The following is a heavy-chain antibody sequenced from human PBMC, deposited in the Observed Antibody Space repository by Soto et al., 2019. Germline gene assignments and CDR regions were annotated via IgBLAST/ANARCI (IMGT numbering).Heavy chain of an antibody. CDR3: AKGNGDYLDY. J-gene: IGHJ4*02. D-gene: IGHD4-17*01. CDR1: GFTFSSYG. Sequence: QVQLVESGGGVVQPGRSLRLSCAASGFTFSSYGMHWVRQAPGKGLEWVAVISYDGSNKYYADSVKGRFTISRDNSKNTLYLQMNSLRAEDTAVYYCAKGNGDYLDYWGQGTLVTVSS. CDR2: ISYDGSNK. V-gene: IGHV3-30*18.